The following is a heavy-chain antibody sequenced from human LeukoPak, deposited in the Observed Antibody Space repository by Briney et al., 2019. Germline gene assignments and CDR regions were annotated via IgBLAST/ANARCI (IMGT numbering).Heavy chain of an antibody. CDR2: IRYDGSNK. CDR1: GFTFSSYG. J-gene: IGHJ4*02. CDR3: ARRLGWDYDSSGYKFDY. Sequence: GGSLRLSCAASGFTFSSYGMHWVRQAPGKGLEWVAFIRYDGSNKYYADSVKGRFTISRDNSKNTLYLQMNSLRAEDTAVYYCARRLGWDYDSSGYKFDYWGQGTLVTVSS. D-gene: IGHD3-22*01. V-gene: IGHV3-30*02.